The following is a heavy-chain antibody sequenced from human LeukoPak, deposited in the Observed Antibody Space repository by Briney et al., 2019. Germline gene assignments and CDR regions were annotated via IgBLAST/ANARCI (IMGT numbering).Heavy chain of an antibody. CDR3: ARDNRFFGHLVDY. CDR2: INWNGGST. D-gene: IGHD2/OR15-2a*01. J-gene: IGHJ4*02. V-gene: IGHV3-20*04. Sequence: GGSLRLSCAASGFTFDDYGMSWVRQAPGKGLEWVSGINWNGGSTGYADSVKGRFSISRDNDNNTLYLQMNSLRSEDTAVYYCARDNRFFGHLVDYWGQGTLVTVSS. CDR1: GFTFDDYG.